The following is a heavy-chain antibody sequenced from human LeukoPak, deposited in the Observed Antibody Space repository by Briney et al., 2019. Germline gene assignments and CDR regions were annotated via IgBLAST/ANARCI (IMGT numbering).Heavy chain of an antibody. J-gene: IGHJ5*02. CDR1: GFTFSSYS. V-gene: IGHV3-48*04. D-gene: IGHD3-10*01. CDR3: AKGSGTYGS. CDR2: ISSSSSTI. Sequence: GGSLRLSCAASGFTFSSYSMNWVRQAPGKGLEWVSYISSSSSTIYYADSVKGRFTISRDNAKNSLYLQMNSLRAEDTAVYYCAKGSGTYGSWGQGTLVTVSS.